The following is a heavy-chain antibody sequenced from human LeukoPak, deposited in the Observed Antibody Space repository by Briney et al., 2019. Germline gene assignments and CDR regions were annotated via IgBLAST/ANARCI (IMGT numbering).Heavy chain of an antibody. CDR3: ARDGRYFDFYYCYGMDV. V-gene: IGHV1-18*01. Sequence: GASVKVSCKASGYTFTSYGISWVRQAPGQGLEWMGWISAYNGNTNYAQKLQGRVTMTTDTSTSTAYMELRSLRSDDTAVYYCARDGRYFDFYYCYGMDVWGQGITVTVSS. J-gene: IGHJ6*02. D-gene: IGHD3-9*01. CDR1: GYTFTSYG. CDR2: ISAYNGNT.